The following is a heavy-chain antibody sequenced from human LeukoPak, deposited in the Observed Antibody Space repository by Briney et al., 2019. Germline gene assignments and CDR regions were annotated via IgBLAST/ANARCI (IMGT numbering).Heavy chain of an antibody. CDR3: ARDPNGDYIGAFEI. Sequence: PGGSLRLSCAASGFTFSSYAMSWVRQAPGKGLEWVSAISGSGGSTYYADSVKGRFTIFRDNSKNTLYLQMSSLRVDDTAVYYCARDPNGDYIGAFEIWGQGTMVTVSS. D-gene: IGHD4-17*01. CDR2: ISGSGGST. CDR1: GFTFSSYA. V-gene: IGHV3-23*01. J-gene: IGHJ3*02.